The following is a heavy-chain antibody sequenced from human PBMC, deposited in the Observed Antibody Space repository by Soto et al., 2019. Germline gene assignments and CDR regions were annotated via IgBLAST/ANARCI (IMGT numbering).Heavy chain of an antibody. D-gene: IGHD3-22*01. CDR1: GGSISSGGYY. Sequence: PSETLSLTCTVSGGSISSGGYYWSWIRQHPGKGLEWIWYIYYSGSTYYNPSLKSRVTISVDTSKNQFSLKLSSVTAADTAVYYCARGPRKSQWGITMIVVVIKSAFDIWGQGTMATV. CDR2: IYYSGST. J-gene: IGHJ3*02. CDR3: ARGPRKSQWGITMIVVVIKSAFDI. V-gene: IGHV4-31*03.